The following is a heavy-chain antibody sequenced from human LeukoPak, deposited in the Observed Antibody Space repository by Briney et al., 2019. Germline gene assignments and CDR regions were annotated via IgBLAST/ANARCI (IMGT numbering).Heavy chain of an antibody. CDR2: ISYDGSNK. J-gene: IGHJ5*02. V-gene: IGHV3-30*04. Sequence: PGRSLRLSCAASGFTFSSYAMHWVRQAPGKGLEWVAVISYDGSNKYYADSVKGRFTISRDNSKNTLYLQMYSLRAEDTAVYYCAKDDNYIRFLSWGQGTLVTVSS. D-gene: IGHD3-16*01. CDR3: AKDDNYIRFLS. CDR1: GFTFSSYA.